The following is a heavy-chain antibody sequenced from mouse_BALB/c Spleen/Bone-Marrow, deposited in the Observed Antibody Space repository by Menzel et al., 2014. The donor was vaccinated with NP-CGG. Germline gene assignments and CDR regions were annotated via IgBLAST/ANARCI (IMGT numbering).Heavy chain of an antibody. CDR1: GFTFTDYY. Sequence: DVKLVESGGGLVQPGGSLRLSCATSGFTFTDYYMSWVRQPPGKALEWSGFIRNKANGYTTEYSASVKGRFTISRDNSQSVLYLQMNTLRAEDSATYYCARDRNYGSSWYFDVWGAGTTVTVSS. D-gene: IGHD1-1*01. CDR3: ARDRNYGSSWYFDV. V-gene: IGHV7-3*02. J-gene: IGHJ1*01. CDR2: IRNKANGYTT.